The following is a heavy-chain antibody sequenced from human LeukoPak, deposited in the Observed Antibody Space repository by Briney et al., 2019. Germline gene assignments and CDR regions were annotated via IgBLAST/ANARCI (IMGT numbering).Heavy chain of an antibody. V-gene: IGHV3-33*06. CDR1: GIIFSDFG. J-gene: IGHJ3*01. CDR2: IWYDGSNK. Sequence: PGGSLRLSCAASGIIFSDFGMHWVRQAPGKGLEWMAIIWYDGSNKYYADSVKGRFTISRDNSQNTMYLQMSSLRAEDSAVYYCAKATCSGANCFSNSRDAFDVWGQGTMVIVSS. D-gene: IGHD2-15*01. CDR3: AKATCSGANCFSNSRDAFDV.